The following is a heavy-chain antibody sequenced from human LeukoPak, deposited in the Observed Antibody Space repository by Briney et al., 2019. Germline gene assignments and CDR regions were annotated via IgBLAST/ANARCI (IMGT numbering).Heavy chain of an antibody. Sequence: PGGSLRLSCATSGFTFSGYWMSWVRQAPGKGLEWVANIKQDGSEIYYVDSVKGRFTISRDNAKNSLYLQMNSLRAEDTAVYYSATNAAAGIIDYWGQGILVTVSS. CDR1: GFTFSGYW. D-gene: IGHD6-13*01. J-gene: IGHJ4*02. CDR3: ATNAAAGIIDY. CDR2: IKQDGSEI. V-gene: IGHV3-7*01.